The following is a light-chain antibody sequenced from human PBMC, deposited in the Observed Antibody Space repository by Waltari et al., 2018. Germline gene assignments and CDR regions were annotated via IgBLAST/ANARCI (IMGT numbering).Light chain of an antibody. V-gene: IGLV2-23*01. Sequence: QSALTQPASVSGSPGQSISISCIGTSRYVGPHNLVSWYQHHPGKAPKLIVFEASKRPSGVSNRFSGSKAANTASLIISGLQADDEADYYCCSYAGSGSWVFGGGTKVTVI. CDR1: SRYVGPHNL. CDR3: CSYAGSGSWV. J-gene: IGLJ3*02. CDR2: EAS.